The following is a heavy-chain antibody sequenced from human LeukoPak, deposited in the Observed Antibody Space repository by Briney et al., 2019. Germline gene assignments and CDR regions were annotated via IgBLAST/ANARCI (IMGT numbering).Heavy chain of an antibody. D-gene: IGHD6-19*01. Sequence: PGGSLRLSCAASGFTFSSYSMNWVRQAPGKGLEWVSSISSSSSCIYYADSVKGRFTISRDNAKNSLYLQMNSLRAEDTAVCYCATLAVAGKDYWGQGTLVTVSS. V-gene: IGHV3-21*01. CDR2: ISSSSSCI. J-gene: IGHJ4*02. CDR1: GFTFSSYS. CDR3: ATLAVAGKDY.